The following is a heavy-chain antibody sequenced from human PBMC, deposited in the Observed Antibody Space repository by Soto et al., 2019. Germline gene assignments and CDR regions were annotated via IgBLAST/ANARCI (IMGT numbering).Heavy chain of an antibody. Sequence: EVQLLESGGGLVQPGGSLRVSCAASGFTFSNYAMNWVRQAPGKGLEWVSTISNNGGTTYYADSVKGRFTISRDNSKNTLYLQMNSLRAEDTAVYYCVKSRTTGTSLSLGYWGQGTLVTVSS. D-gene: IGHD1-1*01. V-gene: IGHV3-23*01. J-gene: IGHJ4*02. CDR2: ISNNGGTT. CDR3: VKSRTTGTSLSLGY. CDR1: GFTFSNYA.